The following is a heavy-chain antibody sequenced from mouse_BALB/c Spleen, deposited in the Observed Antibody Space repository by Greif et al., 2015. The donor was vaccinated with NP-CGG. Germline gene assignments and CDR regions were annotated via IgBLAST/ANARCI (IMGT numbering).Heavy chain of an antibody. CDR2: IWAGGST. CDR1: GFSLTSYG. J-gene: IGHJ3*01. Sequence: VKVEESGPGLVAPSQSLSITCTVSGFSLTSYGVHWVRQPPGKGLEWLGVIWAGGSTNYNSALMSRLSISRDNSKSXVFLKMNSLRTDDTAMYYCARDGFAYWGQGTLVTVSA. CDR3: ARDGFAY. V-gene: IGHV2-9*02.